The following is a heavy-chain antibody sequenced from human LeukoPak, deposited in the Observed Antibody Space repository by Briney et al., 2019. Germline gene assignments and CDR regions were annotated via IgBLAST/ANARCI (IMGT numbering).Heavy chain of an antibody. CDR3: ARHGGGLNWFDP. D-gene: IGHD3-16*01. CDR2: IYTSGST. J-gene: IGHJ5*02. CDR1: GGSISSYY. V-gene: IGHV4-4*09. Sequence: SETLSLTCTVSGGSISSYYWSWIRQPPGKGLEWIGYIYTSGSTNYNPSLKSRATISVDTSKNQFSLKLSSVTAADTAVYYCARHGGGLNWFDPWGQGTLVTVSS.